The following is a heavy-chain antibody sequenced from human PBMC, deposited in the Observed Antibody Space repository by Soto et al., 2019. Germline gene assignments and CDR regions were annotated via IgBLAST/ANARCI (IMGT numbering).Heavy chain of an antibody. J-gene: IGHJ5*02. CDR1: GGSVSSGSYY. CDR2: IYYSGST. D-gene: IGHD2-21*02. Sequence: SETLSLTCTVSGGSVSSGSYYWSWIRQPPGKGLEWIGYIYYSGSTDYNPSLKSRVTISVDTSKNQFSLKLSSVTAADTAVYYCARVVVVTATEVWFDPWGQGTLVTVSS. CDR3: ARVVVVTATEVWFDP. V-gene: IGHV4-61*01.